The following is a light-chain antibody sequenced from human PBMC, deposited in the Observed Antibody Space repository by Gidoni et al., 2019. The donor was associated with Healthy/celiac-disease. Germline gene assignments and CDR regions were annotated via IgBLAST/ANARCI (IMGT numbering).Light chain of an antibody. V-gene: IGKV3-11*01. CDR1: QSVSSY. CDR3: QQRSNWPXT. J-gene: IGKJ2*01. CDR2: DAS. Sequence: ELVLTQSPATRSLSPGERATLSCRASQSVSSYLAWYQQKPGQAPRLLIYDASNRATGIPARFSGSGSGTDFTLTISSLEPEDFAVYYCQQRSNWPXTFGQGTKLEIK.